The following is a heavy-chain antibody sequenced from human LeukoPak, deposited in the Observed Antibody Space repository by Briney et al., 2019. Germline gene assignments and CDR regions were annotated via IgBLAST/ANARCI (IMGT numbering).Heavy chain of an antibody. D-gene: IGHD2-2*01. V-gene: IGHV1-18*01. Sequence: ASVKVSCKASGYTFTSYGISWVRQAPGQGLEWMGWISAYNGNTNYAQKLQGRVTMTTDTSTSTAYMELRGLRSDDTAVYYCARMGDIVVVPAAMGEIFDYWGQGTLVTVSS. CDR2: ISAYNGNT. J-gene: IGHJ4*02. CDR1: GYTFTSYG. CDR3: ARMGDIVVVPAAMGEIFDY.